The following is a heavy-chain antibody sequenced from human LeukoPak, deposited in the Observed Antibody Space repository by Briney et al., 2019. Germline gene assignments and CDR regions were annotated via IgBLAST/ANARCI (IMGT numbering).Heavy chain of an antibody. Sequence: GGSLRLSCAASGFTVSGNYMSWVRQAPGKGPEWVSVLYSGGSTYYADSVKGRFTISRDNSKNTLYLQMNSLRAEDTAVYYCASGYSSSWYSADFDYWGQGTLVTVSS. CDR1: GFTVSGNY. D-gene: IGHD6-13*01. V-gene: IGHV3-66*01. J-gene: IGHJ4*02. CDR2: LYSGGST. CDR3: ASGYSSSWYSADFDY.